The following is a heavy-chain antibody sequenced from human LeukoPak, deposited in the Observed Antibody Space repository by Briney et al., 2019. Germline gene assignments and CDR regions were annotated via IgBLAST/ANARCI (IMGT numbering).Heavy chain of an antibody. CDR1: GSTFNNHW. Sequence: GGSLRLSCAASGSTFNNHWMHWVRQAPGKGLEWVSRIDNDGRNAIYADSVKAGFTISRDNAKNTLYLQMNSLRAEDTAMYYCSRDRPHNWFDPWGRGTLVTVSS. V-gene: IGHV3-74*01. CDR2: IDNDGRNA. J-gene: IGHJ5*02. CDR3: SRDRPHNWFDP.